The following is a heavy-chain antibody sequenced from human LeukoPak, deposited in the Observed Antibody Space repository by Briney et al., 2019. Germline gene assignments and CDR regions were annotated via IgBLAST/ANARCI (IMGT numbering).Heavy chain of an antibody. Sequence: GGSLRLSCAASGFTFSSYAMSWVRQAPGKGLEWVSAISGSGGSTYYADSVEGRFTISRDNSKNTLYLQMDSLRAEDTAVYYCAKDVGYDFWSGLDYYYGMDVWGQGTTVTVSS. CDR2: ISGSGGST. D-gene: IGHD3-3*01. V-gene: IGHV3-23*01. CDR1: GFTFSSYA. CDR3: AKDVGYDFWSGLDYYYGMDV. J-gene: IGHJ6*02.